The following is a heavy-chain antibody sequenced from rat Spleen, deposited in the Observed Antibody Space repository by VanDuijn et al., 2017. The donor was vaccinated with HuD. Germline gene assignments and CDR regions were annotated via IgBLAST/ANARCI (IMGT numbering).Heavy chain of an antibody. CDR1: GYSIKSSYR. V-gene: IGHV3-3*01. CDR3: ARSEGTHYYLPFAD. CDR2: INSAGNA. Sequence: EVQLQESGPGLVKPSQSLSLTCSVTGYSIKSSYRWNWIRKFPGNKLEWMGYINSAGNANYNPSLKSRISISRETSKNQFFLQVNSLSTEDTATYYCARSEGTHYYLPFADWGQGTLVTVSS. J-gene: IGHJ3*01. D-gene: IGHD1-6*01.